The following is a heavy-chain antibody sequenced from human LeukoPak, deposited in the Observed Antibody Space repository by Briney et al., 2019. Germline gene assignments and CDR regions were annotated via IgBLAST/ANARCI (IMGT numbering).Heavy chain of an antibody. Sequence: PGGSLRLSCAASGFTFSSYAMSWVRQAPGKGLEWVSAISPSGSDTFYADSVKGRFTISRDNSKDTLYLHMNSLSAEDTALYYCAKEDSYCSSSSCYSFDSWGQGTLVTVSS. CDR3: AKEDSYCSSSSCYSFDS. CDR2: ISPSGSDT. D-gene: IGHD2-2*02. J-gene: IGHJ4*02. CDR1: GFTFSSYA. V-gene: IGHV3-23*01.